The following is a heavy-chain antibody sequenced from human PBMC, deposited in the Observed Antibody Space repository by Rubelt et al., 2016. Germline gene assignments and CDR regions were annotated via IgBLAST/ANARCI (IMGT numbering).Heavy chain of an antibody. CDR1: GGSISSYY. Sequence: QVQLQESGPGLVKPSETLSLTCTVSGGSISSYYWSWIRRPPGKGLEWIGYIYYSGSTNYNPSLKSRVTISVDTSKNQFSLKLSSVTAADTAVYYCARDSEVRGAYYYYGMDVWGQGTTVTVSS. CDR3: ARDSEVRGAYYYYGMDV. V-gene: IGHV4-59*01. CDR2: IYYSGST. J-gene: IGHJ6*02. D-gene: IGHD3-10*01.